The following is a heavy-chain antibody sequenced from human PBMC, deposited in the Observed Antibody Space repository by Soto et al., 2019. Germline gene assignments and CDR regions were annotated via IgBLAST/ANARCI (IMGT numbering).Heavy chain of an antibody. D-gene: IGHD1-26*01. V-gene: IGHV3-66*01. J-gene: IGHJ2*01. Sequence: EVQLVESGGGLVQPGGSLRLSCAASGFTVSSSYMGWVRQAPGKGLEWVSSIYSGGNTYYADSVRGRFTISTDNSKDTGYVQIKSLSGDDRAMDECAWPVGCYGDFELWGRGALVTV. CDR3: AWPVGCYGDFEL. CDR2: IYSGGNT. CDR1: GFTVSSSY.